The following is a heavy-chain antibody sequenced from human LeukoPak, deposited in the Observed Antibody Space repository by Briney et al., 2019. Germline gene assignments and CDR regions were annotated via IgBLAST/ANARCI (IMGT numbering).Heavy chain of an antibody. D-gene: IGHD4-17*01. CDR3: ARVHPDYGDYGWFDP. Sequence: GGSLRLSCGASGFSVSSNYMSWVRQAPGKGLEWGSVIFSGGSTYYADSVKGRFTISRDNSKNTLYLQMNSLRAEDTAIYYCARVHPDYGDYGWFDPWGQGTLVTVSS. V-gene: IGHV3-53*01. CDR2: IFSGGST. J-gene: IGHJ5*02. CDR1: GFSVSSNY.